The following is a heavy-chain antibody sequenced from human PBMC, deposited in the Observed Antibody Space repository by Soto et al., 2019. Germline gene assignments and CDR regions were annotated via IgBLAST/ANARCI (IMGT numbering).Heavy chain of an antibody. D-gene: IGHD3-10*01. V-gene: IGHV1-69*13. CDR2: IIPMSGTS. Sequence: GASVKVSCKASGGTFSSYGIHWVRQAPGQGLEWVGGIIPMSGTSNYAQKFQGRVAISVDESTRAAYMELRSLKSEDAAMYYCARENYYGAGSYYRDAFDIWGQGTMVTVS. J-gene: IGHJ3*02. CDR1: GGTFSSYG. CDR3: ARENYYGAGSYYRDAFDI.